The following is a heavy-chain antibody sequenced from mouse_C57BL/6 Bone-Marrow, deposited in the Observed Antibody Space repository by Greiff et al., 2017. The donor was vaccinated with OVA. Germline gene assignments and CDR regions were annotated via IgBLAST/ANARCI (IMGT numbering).Heavy chain of an antibody. J-gene: IGHJ3*01. Sequence: EVKLQESGGGLVQPGGSLKLSCAASGFTFSDYYMYWVRQTPEKRLEWVAYISNGGGSTYYPDTVKGRSTISRDKYKNTLYLQMSRLKSEDTAMDYCAGHAAWIDYWGQGTLVTVSA. CDR2: ISNGGGST. V-gene: IGHV5-12*01. CDR1: GFTFSDYY. CDR3: AGHAAWIDY.